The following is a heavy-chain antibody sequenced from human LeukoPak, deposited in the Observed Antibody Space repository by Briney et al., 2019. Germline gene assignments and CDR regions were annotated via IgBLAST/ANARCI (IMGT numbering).Heavy chain of an antibody. CDR2: ISSSGDTI. CDR1: GFTVSTNY. V-gene: IGHV3-11*04. CDR3: AGGSDLGF. Sequence: GGSLRLSCAASGFTVSTNYMSWIRQAPGKGLEGVSYISSSGDTIYYADSVKGRFTVSRDNAKNSLYLQMDSLRAEDTAVYYCAGGSDLGFWGQGTLVTVSS. D-gene: IGHD3-10*01. J-gene: IGHJ4*02.